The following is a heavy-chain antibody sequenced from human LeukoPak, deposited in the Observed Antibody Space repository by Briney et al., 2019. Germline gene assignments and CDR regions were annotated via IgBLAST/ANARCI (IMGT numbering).Heavy chain of an antibody. CDR3: ARHRRHYDISTGYYAGPLDI. CDR1: GGSFSGYS. V-gene: IGHV4-34*01. J-gene: IGHJ3*02. CDR2: INHSGTT. D-gene: IGHD3-9*01. Sequence: SETLSLTCAVYGGSFSGYSWSWIRQPPGKGLEWIGEINHSGTTNYNPSLKSRVTISVHTSKNQFSLKLSSVTAADTAVYYCARHRRHYDISTGYYAGPLDIWGQGTMVTVSS.